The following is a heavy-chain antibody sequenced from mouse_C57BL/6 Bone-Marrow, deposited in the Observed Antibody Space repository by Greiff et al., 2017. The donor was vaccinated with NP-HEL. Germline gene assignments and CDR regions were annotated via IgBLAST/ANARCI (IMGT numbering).Heavy chain of an antibody. CDR1: GYAFSSYW. D-gene: IGHD1-1*01. V-gene: IGHV1-80*01. J-gene: IGHJ4*01. Sequence: QVQLQQSGAELVKPGASVKISCKASGYAFSSYWMNWVKERPGKGLEWIGQIYPGDGDTKYNGKFKGKATLTADKSSSTAYMQVSSLTSEDSAVYFCARGDYGNSRFGYAMDDGGQGTSVTVSS. CDR2: IYPGDGDT. CDR3: ARGDYGNSRFGYAMDD.